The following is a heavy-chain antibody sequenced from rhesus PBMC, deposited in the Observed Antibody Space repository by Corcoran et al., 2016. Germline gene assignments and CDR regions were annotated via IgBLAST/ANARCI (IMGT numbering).Heavy chain of an antibody. CDR2: IYVRSTST. CDR1: GGSISDSYR. Sequence: QVQLQWSGPGVVKPSETLSLTCAVSGGSISDSYRWSTLRQPPGKGLEGIGDIYVRSTSTKYNPALKTRVTSSIDTSKNQSSLKLISVSGADTAVYDWARSYWGDYFDYWGQGVLVTVSS. CDR3: ARSYWGDYFDY. D-gene: IGHD3-34*01. V-gene: IGHV4S10*01. J-gene: IGHJ4*01.